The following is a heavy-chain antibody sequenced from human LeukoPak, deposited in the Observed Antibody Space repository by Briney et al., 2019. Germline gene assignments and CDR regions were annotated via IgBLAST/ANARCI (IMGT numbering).Heavy chain of an antibody. CDR3: ARDQLRYYGSGSYYSDMDV. V-gene: IGHV1-18*01. J-gene: IGHJ6*02. CDR2: ISAYNGVT. CDR1: GYTFTGYA. D-gene: IGHD3-10*01. Sequence: ASVRVSCKASGYTFTGYAVSWVRQAPGQGLEWIGWISAYNGVTNYAQKFQGRVTMTTETSTTTGYMELRSLRSDDTAVYYCARDQLRYYGSGSYYSDMDVWGQGTTVTVSS.